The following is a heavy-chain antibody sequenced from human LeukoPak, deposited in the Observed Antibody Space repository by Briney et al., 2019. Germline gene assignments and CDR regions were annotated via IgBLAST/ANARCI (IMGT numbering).Heavy chain of an antibody. CDR3: ARERAGYNSAFDY. Sequence: GGSLRLSCAASGFTFNISAMSWVRQAPGKGLEWVSGISGIGDNTYYADSVKGRFAISRDNSKNTLYLQMNSLRAEDTAVYYCARERAGYNSAFDYWGQGTLVTVSS. J-gene: IGHJ4*02. V-gene: IGHV3-23*01. D-gene: IGHD5-24*01. CDR2: ISGIGDNT. CDR1: GFTFNISA.